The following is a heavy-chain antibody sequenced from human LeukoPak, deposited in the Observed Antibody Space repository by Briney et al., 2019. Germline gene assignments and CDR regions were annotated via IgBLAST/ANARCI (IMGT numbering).Heavy chain of an antibody. D-gene: IGHD4-17*01. CDR2: ISSSSSTI. Sequence: GGSLRLSCAASGFTFSSYSMNWVRQAPGKGLEWVSYISSSSSTIYYADSVKGRFTISRDNAKNSLYLQMNSLRAEDTAVYYCARDEHPNDYGDDGFDYWGQGTLVTVSS. J-gene: IGHJ4*02. CDR1: GFTFSSYS. CDR3: ARDEHPNDYGDDGFDY. V-gene: IGHV3-48*04.